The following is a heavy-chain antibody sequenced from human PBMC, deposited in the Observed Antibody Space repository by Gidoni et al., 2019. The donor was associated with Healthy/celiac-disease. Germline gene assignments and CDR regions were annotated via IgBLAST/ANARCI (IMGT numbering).Heavy chain of an antibody. CDR2: ISSSSSTI. D-gene: IGHD3-3*01. CDR1: GFTFSSYS. CDR3: ARAFTIFGVGQFDY. J-gene: IGHJ4*02. V-gene: IGHV3-48*02. Sequence: EVQLVESGGGLVQPGVYLRLSCAASGFTFSSYSMNWVRQAPGKGLEWVSYISSSSSTIYYADSVKGRFTISRDNAKNSLYLQMNSLRDEDTAVYYCARAFTIFGVGQFDYWGQGTLVTVSS.